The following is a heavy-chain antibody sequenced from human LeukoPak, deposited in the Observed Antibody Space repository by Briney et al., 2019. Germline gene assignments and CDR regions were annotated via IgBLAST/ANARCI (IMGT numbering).Heavy chain of an antibody. CDR2: ISSDENNK. Sequence: PGGSLRLSCAASGFTFSSYVMHWVRQAPGKGLEWVALISSDENNKYHADSVKGRFTISRDNSKNTLFLQMNSLRPEDTAVYYCARVDTAMAFDYWGQGTLVTVSS. V-gene: IGHV3-30*03. CDR3: ARVDTAMAFDY. CDR1: GFTFSSYV. J-gene: IGHJ4*02. D-gene: IGHD5-18*01.